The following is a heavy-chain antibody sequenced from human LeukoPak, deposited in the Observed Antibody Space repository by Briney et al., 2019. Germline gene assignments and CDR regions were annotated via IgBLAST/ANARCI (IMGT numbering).Heavy chain of an antibody. CDR1: GFTFSSYW. Sequence: GGSLRLSCAAFGFTFSSYWMCWVRQAPGKGLEWVANIKQDGSEKYYVDSVKGRFTISRDNAKNSLYLQMNSLRAEDTAVYYCAFSQLGELFPPDYWGQGTLVTVSS. CDR2: IKQDGSEK. CDR3: AFSQLGELFPPDY. J-gene: IGHJ4*02. D-gene: IGHD3-10*01. V-gene: IGHV3-7*01.